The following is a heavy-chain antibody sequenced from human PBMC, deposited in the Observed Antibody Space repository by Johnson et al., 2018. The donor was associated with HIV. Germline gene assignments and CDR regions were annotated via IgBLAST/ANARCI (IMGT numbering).Heavy chain of an antibody. CDR2: IRWNSGSI. Sequence: VQLVESGGGLVQPGRSLRLSCAASGFTFDDYAMHWVRQAPGQGLEWVSGIRWNSGSIGNADSVKGRFTISRDNAKNSLYLQMNSLRAEDTALYYCAKDMEFEIAAKGSAFDIWGQGTMVTVSS. J-gene: IGHJ3*02. CDR1: GFTFDDYA. V-gene: IGHV3-9*01. D-gene: IGHD6-6*01. CDR3: AKDMEFEIAAKGSAFDI.